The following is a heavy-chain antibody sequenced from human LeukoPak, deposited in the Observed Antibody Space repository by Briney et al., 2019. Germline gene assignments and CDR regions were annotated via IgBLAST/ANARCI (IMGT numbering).Heavy chain of an antibody. CDR1: GFTFSSYS. CDR2: ISSSSSYI. Sequence: GGSLRLSCAASGFTFSSYSMNWVRQAPGKGLEWVSSISSSSSYIYYADSVKGRFTISRDNAKNSLYLQMNSLRAEDTAVYYCAREGQQLVGRAFDIWGQGTMVTVSS. J-gene: IGHJ3*02. D-gene: IGHD6-13*01. CDR3: AREGQQLVGRAFDI. V-gene: IGHV3-21*01.